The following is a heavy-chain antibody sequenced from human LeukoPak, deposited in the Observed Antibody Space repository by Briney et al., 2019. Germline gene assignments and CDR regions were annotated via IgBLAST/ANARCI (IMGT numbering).Heavy chain of an antibody. CDR1: GGSIDSNY. CDR2: VYYSGST. J-gene: IGHJ6*03. CDR3: ARQTRSSYCYYMDV. Sequence: PSETLSLTCIVSGGSIDSNYWSWIRQPPGKGLEWIGHVYYSGSTNYNPSLKSRVTMSVDSSKSHFSLKLNSVTAADTAVYYCARQTRSSYCYYMDVWGKGTTVTVSS. D-gene: IGHD5/OR15-5a*01. V-gene: IGHV4-59*08.